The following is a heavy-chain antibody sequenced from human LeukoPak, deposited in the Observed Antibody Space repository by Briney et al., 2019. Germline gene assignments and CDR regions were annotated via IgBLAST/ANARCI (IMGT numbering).Heavy chain of an antibody. J-gene: IGHJ5*02. CDR1: DGSINNYY. Sequence: PSETLSLTCTVSDGSINNYYWTWIRQPPRRGLEWIGYIHYSGSTNYNPSFKSRGTISVDTSKNQFSLELSPVTAADTAVYYCARERLAMVRGVIPKEAWGWFDPWGQGTLVTVSS. D-gene: IGHD3-10*01. CDR3: ARERLAMVRGVIPKEAWGWFDP. V-gene: IGHV4-59*12. CDR2: IHYSGST.